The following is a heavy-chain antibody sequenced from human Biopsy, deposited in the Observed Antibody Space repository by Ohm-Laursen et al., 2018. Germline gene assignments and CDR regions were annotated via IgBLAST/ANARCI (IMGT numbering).Heavy chain of an antibody. V-gene: IGHV1-2*02. D-gene: IGHD1-26*01. CDR3: ARGGLNYWYFDL. Sequence: SVKVSCKASGYTFTDYYLHWVRQAPGQGLERMGWINPNSGGTNYAQKFQGRVTMTRDTSMSTAYMELNRLRSDDTAVYYCARGGLNYWYFDLWGRGTLVTVSS. CDR1: GYTFTDYY. CDR2: INPNSGGT. J-gene: IGHJ2*01.